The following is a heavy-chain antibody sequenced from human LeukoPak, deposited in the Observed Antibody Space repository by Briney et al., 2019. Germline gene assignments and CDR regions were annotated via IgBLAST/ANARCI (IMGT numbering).Heavy chain of an antibody. Sequence: GASVKVSCKASGYTFTSYYMHWVRQAPGQGLEWMGIINPSGGSTSYAQKFQGRVTMTRDMSTSTVYMELSSLRSEDTAVYYCARDTQEDLWFGELTSDAFDIWGQGTMVTVSS. J-gene: IGHJ3*02. CDR1: GYTFTSYY. CDR3: ARDTQEDLWFGELTSDAFDI. CDR2: INPSGGST. V-gene: IGHV1-46*01. D-gene: IGHD3-10*01.